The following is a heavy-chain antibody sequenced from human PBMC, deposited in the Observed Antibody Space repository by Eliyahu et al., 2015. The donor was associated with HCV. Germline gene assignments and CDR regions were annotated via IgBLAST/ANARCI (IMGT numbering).Heavy chain of an antibody. D-gene: IGHD3-3*01. V-gene: IGHV1-69*01. J-gene: IGHJ4*02. Sequence: TFSSYAISWVRQAPGQGLEWMGGIIPIFGTANYAQKFQGRVTITADESTSTAYMGLSSLRSEGKAVYYCARVRSGDFGNNYFDYWGQGTLVTVSS. CDR2: IIPIFGTA. CDR1: TFSSYA. CDR3: ARVRSGDFGNNYFDY.